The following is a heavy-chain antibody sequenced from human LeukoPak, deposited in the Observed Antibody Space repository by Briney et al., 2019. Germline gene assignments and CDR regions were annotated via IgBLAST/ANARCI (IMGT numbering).Heavy chain of an antibody. CDR2: ISYDGSNK. CDR1: GFTFSSYG. J-gene: IGHJ4*02. V-gene: IGHV3-30*03. CDR3: ARLINRNDAIDY. Sequence: PGGSLRLSCAASGFTFSSYGMHWVRQAPGKGLEWVAVISYDGSNKYYADSVKGRFTISRDNSKNTLYLQMNSLRAEDTAVYDCARLINRNDAIDYWGQGTLVTVSS. D-gene: IGHD1-20*01.